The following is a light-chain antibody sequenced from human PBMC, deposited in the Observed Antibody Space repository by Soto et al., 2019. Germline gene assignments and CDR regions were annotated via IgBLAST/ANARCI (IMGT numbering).Light chain of an antibody. J-gene: IGKJ1*01. V-gene: IGKV1-5*03. CDR1: QSISSW. CDR3: HQYHSPRT. CDR2: KAS. Sequence: DIQMTQSPSTLSASVGDRVTITCRASQSISSWLAWYQQKPGKAPKLLIYKASSLESGVPSRFSGSGSGTEFTLTISSLQPDDFATYSCHQYHSPRTFGQGTKVEIK.